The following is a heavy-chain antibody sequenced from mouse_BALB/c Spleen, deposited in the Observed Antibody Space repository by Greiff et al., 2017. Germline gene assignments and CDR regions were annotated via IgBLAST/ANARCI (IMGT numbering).Heavy chain of an antibody. CDR2: ISYSGST. CDR1: GDSITSGY. V-gene: IGHV3-8*02. D-gene: IGHD1-1*01. CDR3: ARYYYGSSYNPFAY. Sequence: EVKLQESGPSLVKPSQTLSLTCSVTGDSITSGYWNWIRKFPGNKLEYMGYISYSGSTYYNPSLKSRISITRDTSKNQYYLQLNSVTTEDTATYYCARYYYGSSYNPFAYWGQGTLVTVSA. J-gene: IGHJ3*01.